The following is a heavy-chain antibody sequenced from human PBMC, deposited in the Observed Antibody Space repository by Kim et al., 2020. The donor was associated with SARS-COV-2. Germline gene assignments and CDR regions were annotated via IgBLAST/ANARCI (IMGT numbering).Heavy chain of an antibody. CDR2: IIPIFGTA. D-gene: IGHD5-18*01. V-gene: IGHV1-69*13. J-gene: IGHJ4*02. CDR1: GGTFSSYA. CDR3: ASSPGYSYGQYYPYYFDY. Sequence: SVKVSCKASGGTFSSYAISWVRQAPGQGLEWMVGIIPIFGTANYAQKFQGRVTITADESTSTAYMELSSLRSEDTAVYYCASSPGYSYGQYYPYYFDYWGQGTLVTVSS.